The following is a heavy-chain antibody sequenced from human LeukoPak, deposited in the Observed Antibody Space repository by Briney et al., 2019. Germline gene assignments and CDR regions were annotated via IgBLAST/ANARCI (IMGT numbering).Heavy chain of an antibody. CDR1: GFTFSDWS. J-gene: IGHJ4*02. CDR3: ARFCSGSSCEGY. D-gene: IGHD2-2*01. CDR2: IGATSTTI. Sequence: GGSLGLSCVASGFTFSDWSMNWGRQAPGKGLEWVSHIGATSTTIYYAESVKGRFTISRDNAKNSLYLQMNSLRAEDTAIYYCARFCSGSSCEGYWGQGTLVTVSS. V-gene: IGHV3-48*01.